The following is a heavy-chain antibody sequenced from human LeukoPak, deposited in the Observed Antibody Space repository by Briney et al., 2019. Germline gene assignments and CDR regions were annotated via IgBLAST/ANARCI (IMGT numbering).Heavy chain of an antibody. J-gene: IGHJ4*02. CDR2: INPSGGST. D-gene: IGHD6-19*01. CDR1: GYTFTSYY. V-gene: IGHV1-46*01. CDR3: ARDDPAVAGIDY. Sequence: GASVKVSCKASGYTFTSYYMHWARQAPGQGLEWMGIINPSGGSTSYAQKFQGRVTMTRDTSTSTVYMELSSLRSEDTAVYYCARDDPAVAGIDYWGQGTLVTVSS.